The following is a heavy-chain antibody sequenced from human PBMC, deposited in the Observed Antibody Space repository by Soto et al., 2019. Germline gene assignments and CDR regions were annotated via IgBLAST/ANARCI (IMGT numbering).Heavy chain of an antibody. V-gene: IGHV3-49*03. J-gene: IGHJ4*02. CDR1: GFTFGNYA. Sequence: SGGSLRLSCTTSGFTFGNYAIIWFRQAPGKGLEWVGFIRSEAYGGTTEYAASVKGRFTISRDDSKSIAYLQMNSLKTEDTAVYYCSRGGITMIVVAYYWGQGTLVTVSS. D-gene: IGHD3-22*01. CDR3: SRGGITMIVVAYY. CDR2: IRSEAYGGTT.